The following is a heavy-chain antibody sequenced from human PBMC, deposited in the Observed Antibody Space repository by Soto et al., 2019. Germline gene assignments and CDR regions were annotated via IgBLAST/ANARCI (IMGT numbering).Heavy chain of an antibody. V-gene: IGHV3-23*01. Sequence: GGSLRLSCAVSGVTFNSNDMTWVRQAPGKGLEWVSTISSSGAFTYHADSVRGRLTISRDNSKNTVYLQMNSLRAEDTAVYYCVKHQFSVVRGISTFDLRGQGALVPVAS. CDR2: ISSSGAFT. CDR1: GVTFNSND. CDR3: VKHQFSVVRGISTFDL. J-gene: IGHJ1*01. D-gene: IGHD3-10*01.